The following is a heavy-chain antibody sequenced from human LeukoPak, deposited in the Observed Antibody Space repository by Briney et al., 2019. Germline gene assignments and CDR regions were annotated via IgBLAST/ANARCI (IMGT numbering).Heavy chain of an antibody. V-gene: IGHV4-39*07. CDR2: INHSGST. J-gene: IGHJ4*02. D-gene: IGHD3-10*01. CDR1: GGSISSSSYY. Sequence: SETLSLTCTVSGGSISSSSYYWGWIRQPPGKGLEWIGEINHSGSTNYNPSLKSRVTISVDTSKNQFSLKLSSVTAADTAVYYCARGPPRYGSGSYGFDYWGQGTLVTVSS. CDR3: ARGPPRYGSGSYGFDY.